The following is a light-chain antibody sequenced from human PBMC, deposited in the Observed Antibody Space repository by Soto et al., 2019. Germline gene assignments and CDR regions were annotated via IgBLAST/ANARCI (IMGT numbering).Light chain of an antibody. CDR3: QQYGTKVS. V-gene: IGKV3-15*01. CDR1: QSVSSN. J-gene: IGKJ3*01. Sequence: TQSPATLSVSPGERATLSCRASQSVSSNLAWYQQKPGQAPRLLVYGASTRATGIPARFSGSGSGTQFTLTISSLEPEDFAVYYCQQYGTKVSFGPGTKVDIK. CDR2: GAS.